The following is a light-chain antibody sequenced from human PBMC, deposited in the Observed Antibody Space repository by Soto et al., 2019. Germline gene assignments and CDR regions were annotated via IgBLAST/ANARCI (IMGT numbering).Light chain of an antibody. J-gene: IGKJ3*01. Sequence: EIVMTQSPATLSVSPGEGATLSCRASQGIGDTLAWYQQKPGQTPRLLIYDTSIRATGVPARFSGSRSGADLTLTISSLEPEDFAVYYCQQRSNWPKVTFGPGTKVDIK. CDR3: QQRSNWPKVT. CDR1: QGIGDT. CDR2: DTS. V-gene: IGKV3-11*01.